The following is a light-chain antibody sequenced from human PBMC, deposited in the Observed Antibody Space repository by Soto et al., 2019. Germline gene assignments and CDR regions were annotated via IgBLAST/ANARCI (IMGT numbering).Light chain of an antibody. V-gene: IGKV3-20*01. Sequence: EIVLKQSPGTLSLSPGERATLSCRASQSLTSSYLAWYQQKPGQAPRLLIYGASSRATGIPDRFTGSGSGTDFPLPISRLEPEDFAVYCCQQYDGSPRTFGQGTKVDIK. CDR1: QSLTSSY. CDR2: GAS. CDR3: QQYDGSPRT. J-gene: IGKJ1*01.